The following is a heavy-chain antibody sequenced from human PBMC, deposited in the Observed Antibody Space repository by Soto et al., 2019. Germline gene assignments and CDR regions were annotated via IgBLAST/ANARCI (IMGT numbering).Heavy chain of an antibody. CDR2: ISGSGGST. Sequence: SLTLSCAASGFTFSSYSMSWVRQAPGKGLEWVSAISGSGGSTYYADSVKGRFTISRDNSKNTLYLQMNSLRAEDTAVYYCAKESVSRNGIHDPFDICGQGTMVTVSS. V-gene: IGHV3-23*01. J-gene: IGHJ3*02. CDR3: AKESVSRNGIHDPFDI. CDR1: GFTFSSYS. D-gene: IGHD3-3*02.